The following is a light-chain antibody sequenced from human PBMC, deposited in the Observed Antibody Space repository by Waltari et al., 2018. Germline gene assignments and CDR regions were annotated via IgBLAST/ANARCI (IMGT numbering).Light chain of an antibody. CDR1: IGPSSNI. CDR2: VNSDGSH. V-gene: IGLV4-69*01. J-gene: IGLJ3*02. CDR3: QTGGHGTWV. Sequence: QLVLTQSPSASASLGASATLTCPLSIGPSSNIIAWHTQQPEKGPRYLMKVNSDGSHSKGDGIPDRFSGPSSGAERYLTISSVQSEDEADYYCQTGGHGTWVFGGGTKLTVL.